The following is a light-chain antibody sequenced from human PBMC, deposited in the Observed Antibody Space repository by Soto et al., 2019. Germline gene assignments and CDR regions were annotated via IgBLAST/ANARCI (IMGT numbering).Light chain of an antibody. J-gene: IGKJ1*01. CDR3: QQRSNSWT. Sequence: EIVSTQSPATLSLSPGERATLSCRASQSVSTYLAWYQQKPGQAPRLLIYDASNRATGIPARFSGSGSGTDFTLTINNLEPEDFAVYYCQQRSNSWTFGQGTKVEIK. V-gene: IGKV3-11*01. CDR1: QSVSTY. CDR2: DAS.